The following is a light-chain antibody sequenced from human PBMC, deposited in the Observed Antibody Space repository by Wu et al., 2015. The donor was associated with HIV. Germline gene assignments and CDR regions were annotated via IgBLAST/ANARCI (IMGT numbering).Light chain of an antibody. J-gene: IGKJ1*01. CDR1: QSLDSNY. Sequence: EIVLTQSPGTLSLSPGERATFSCRASQSLDSNYLAWYQQKPGQTPRLLIYGTSSRATGIPDRFSGSGSGTNFTLTISRLEPEDFAVYHCQQYGISPRTFGQGTKVEIK. CDR2: GTS. CDR3: QQYGISPRT. V-gene: IGKV3-20*01.